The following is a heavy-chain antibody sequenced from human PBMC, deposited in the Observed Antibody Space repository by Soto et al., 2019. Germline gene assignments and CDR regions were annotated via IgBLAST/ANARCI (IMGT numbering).Heavy chain of an antibody. Sequence: ETLSLSFSVSGGTISGYYWTWMRQPSGKGLEWIGRIYSSGNTKYNPSLQSRVTMSLDTSNNQFSLRLTSVTAADTAVYYCARGQRFSDWFDPWGQGTLVTVSS. V-gene: IGHV4-4*07. D-gene: IGHD3-3*01. CDR2: IYSSGNT. CDR1: GGTISGYY. CDR3: ARGQRFSDWFDP. J-gene: IGHJ5*02.